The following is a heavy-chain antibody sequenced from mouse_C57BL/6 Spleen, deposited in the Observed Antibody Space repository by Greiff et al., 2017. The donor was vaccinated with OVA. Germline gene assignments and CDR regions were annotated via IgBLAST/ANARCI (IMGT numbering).Heavy chain of an antibody. Sequence: QVQLQQSGPGLVQPSQSLSITCTVSGFSLTSYGVHWVRQSPGKGLEWLGVIWSGGSTDYNAAFISRLSISKDNSKSQVFFKMNSLQADDTAIYYCARNGYEYDGFAYWGQGTLVTVSA. CDR2: IWSGGST. J-gene: IGHJ3*01. CDR1: GFSLTSYG. CDR3: ARNGYEYDGFAY. D-gene: IGHD2-4*01. V-gene: IGHV2-2*01.